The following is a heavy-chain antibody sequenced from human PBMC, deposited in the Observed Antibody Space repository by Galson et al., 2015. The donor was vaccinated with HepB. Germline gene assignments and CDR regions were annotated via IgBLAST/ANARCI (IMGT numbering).Heavy chain of an antibody. CDR2: IKQDGSEK. V-gene: IGHV3-7*01. CDR1: GFTFSSYW. J-gene: IGHJ5*02. CDR3: ARDEGGYQLNWFDP. Sequence: SLRLSCAASGFTFSSYWMSWVRQAPGKGLEWVANIKQDGSEKYYVDSVKGRFTISRDNAKNSLYLQMNSLRAEDTAVYYCARDEGGYQLNWFDPWGQGTLVTVSS. D-gene: IGHD2-2*01.